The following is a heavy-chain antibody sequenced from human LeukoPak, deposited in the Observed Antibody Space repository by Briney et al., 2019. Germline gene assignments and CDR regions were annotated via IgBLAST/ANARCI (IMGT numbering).Heavy chain of an antibody. CDR2: IKHDGSEK. Sequence: GGSLRLSCVASGFTFSNYWMSWVRQPPGKGLEWVANIKHDGSEKYYVDSVKGRFTISRDNAKNSLDLQINSLRVEDTAVYYCVTTQTFDYWGQGTLVTVSS. V-gene: IGHV3-7*02. CDR1: GFTFSNYW. J-gene: IGHJ4*02. CDR3: VTTQTFDY.